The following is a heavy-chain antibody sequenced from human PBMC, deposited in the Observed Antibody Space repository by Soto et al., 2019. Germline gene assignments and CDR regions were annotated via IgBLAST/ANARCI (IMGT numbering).Heavy chain of an antibody. CDR3: ARIWNDIPHNWFDP. D-gene: IGHD2-8*01. J-gene: IGHJ5*02. CDR2: IFSNDEK. Sequence: QVTLKESGPVLVKPTETLTLTCTVSGFSLSNARMGVSWIRQPPGKALEWLAHIFSNDEKSYSTSLKSRLTIXKXTXXTQVVLTMTNMDPVDTATYYCARIWNDIPHNWFDPWGQGTLVTVSS. CDR1: GFSLSNARMG. V-gene: IGHV2-26*01.